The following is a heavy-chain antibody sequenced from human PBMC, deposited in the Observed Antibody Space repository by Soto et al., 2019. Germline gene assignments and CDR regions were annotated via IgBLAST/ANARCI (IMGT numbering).Heavy chain of an antibody. Sequence: EVQLVESGGGLVKPGGSLRLSCAASGFTFNNAWMNWVRQAPGKGLEWVGRIKSKTDGGATEYAAPVKGRVTLSRDDSKNTLYLQMNSLKTEDTAVYYCTTGFDSSGPLWGQGTLVTVSS. J-gene: IGHJ4*02. CDR3: TTGFDSSGPL. D-gene: IGHD6-19*01. V-gene: IGHV3-15*07. CDR2: IKSKTDGGAT. CDR1: GFTFNNAW.